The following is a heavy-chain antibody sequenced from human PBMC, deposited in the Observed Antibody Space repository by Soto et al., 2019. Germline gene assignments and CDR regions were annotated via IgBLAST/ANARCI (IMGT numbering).Heavy chain of an antibody. CDR2: ISGSGGST. V-gene: IGHV3-23*01. D-gene: IGHD6-13*01. CDR3: AKRSLAAAGSYYYYGMDV. J-gene: IGHJ6*02. Sequence: GGSLRLSCAASGFTFSSYAMSWVRQAQGKGLEWVSAISGSGGSTYYADSVKGRFTISRDNSKNTLYLQMNSLRAEDTAVYYCAKRSLAAAGSYYYYGMDVWGQGTTVTVSS. CDR1: GFTFSSYA.